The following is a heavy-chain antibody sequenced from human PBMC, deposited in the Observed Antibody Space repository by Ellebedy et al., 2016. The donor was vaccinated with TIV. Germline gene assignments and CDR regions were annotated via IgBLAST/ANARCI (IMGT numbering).Heavy chain of an antibody. D-gene: IGHD6-6*01. CDR2: IKEDGSDK. V-gene: IGHV3-7*03. J-gene: IGHJ4*02. CDR3: ARPRPGYYFDY. CDR1: GFTFSNYW. Sequence: GESLKISCAVSGFTFSNYWLSCVRQAPGKGLEWVASIKEDGSDKYYVDSVKGRFTISRDTAKNSLYLQMNSLRADDTAVYYCARPRPGYYFDYWGQGTLVTVSS.